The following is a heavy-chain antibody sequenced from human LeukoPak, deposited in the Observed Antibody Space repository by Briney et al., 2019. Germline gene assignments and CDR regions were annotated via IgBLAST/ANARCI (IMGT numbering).Heavy chain of an antibody. Sequence: SETLSLTCTVSGGSISNGDYYWSWIRQPPGKGLECLGHIYYGGSTYYNPSLKSRVTISVDMSNNQFPLKLSSVTAADTAVYYCARWSHYDSSGYLTFDYWGQGTLVTVSS. CDR2: IYYGGST. CDR1: GGSISNGDYY. V-gene: IGHV4-30-4*01. J-gene: IGHJ4*02. CDR3: ARWSHYDSSGYLTFDY. D-gene: IGHD3-22*01.